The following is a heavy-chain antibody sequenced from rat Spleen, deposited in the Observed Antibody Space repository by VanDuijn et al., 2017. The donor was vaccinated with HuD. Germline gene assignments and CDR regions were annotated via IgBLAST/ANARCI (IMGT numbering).Heavy chain of an antibody. CDR2: ISYDGSST. CDR1: GFTFSDYY. CDR3: ARPCYGVSSNWFSY. J-gene: IGHJ3*01. Sequence: EVQLVESDGGLVQPGRSLKLSCAASGFTFSDYYMAWVRQAPTKGLEWVAIISYDGSSTSYRDSVKGRFTISRDNAKSTLHLQMDSLRSEDTATSSCARPCYGVSSNWFSYWGQGTLFTVSS. D-gene: IGHD1-11*01. V-gene: IGHV5-29*01.